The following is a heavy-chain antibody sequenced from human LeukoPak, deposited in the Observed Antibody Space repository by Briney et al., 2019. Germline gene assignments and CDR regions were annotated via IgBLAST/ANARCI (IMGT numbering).Heavy chain of an antibody. CDR2: IYYSGST. Sequence: SETLSLTCTVSGGSLSSGDYYWSWIRQPPGKGLEWIGYIYYSGSTYYNPSLKSRVTISVDTSKNQFSLKLSSVTAADTAVYYCAREGRDGHYYDSSGYYYVDYWGQGTLVTVSS. CDR1: GGSLSSGDYY. J-gene: IGHJ4*02. CDR3: AREGRDGHYYDSSGYYYVDY. V-gene: IGHV4-30-4*01. D-gene: IGHD3-22*01.